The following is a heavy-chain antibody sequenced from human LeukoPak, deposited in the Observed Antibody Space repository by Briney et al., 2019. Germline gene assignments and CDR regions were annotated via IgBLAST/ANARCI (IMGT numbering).Heavy chain of an antibody. D-gene: IGHD6-13*01. J-gene: IGHJ4*02. CDR1: GSTVSSNY. Sequence: GGSLRLSCAASGSTVSSNYMTGVRQAPGKGLEWVAVIWYDGINNYYADSVKGRFSISRDNSKNALYLQMNSLSAEDTAVYFCARDYSRNSFDYWGQGTLVTVSS. CDR2: IWYDGINN. V-gene: IGHV3-33*08. CDR3: ARDYSRNSFDY.